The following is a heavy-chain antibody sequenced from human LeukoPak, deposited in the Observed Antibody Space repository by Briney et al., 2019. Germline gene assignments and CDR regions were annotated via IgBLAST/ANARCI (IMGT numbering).Heavy chain of an antibody. CDR2: IYYSGST. CDR1: GGSISSYY. Sequence: SETLSLTCTASGGSISSYYWSWIRQPPGKGLEWIGYIYYSGSTNYNPSLKSRVTISVDTSKNQFSLKLSSVTAADTAVYYCAINTMVRDYWGQGTLVTVSS. J-gene: IGHJ4*02. D-gene: IGHD3-10*01. V-gene: IGHV4-59*01. CDR3: AINTMVRDY.